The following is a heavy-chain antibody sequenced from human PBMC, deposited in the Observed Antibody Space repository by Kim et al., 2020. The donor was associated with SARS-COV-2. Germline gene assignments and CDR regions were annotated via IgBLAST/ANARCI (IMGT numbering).Heavy chain of an antibody. J-gene: IGHJ5*02. V-gene: IGHV4-31*02. D-gene: IGHD1-26*01. Sequence: YNPSLQSRVTIASDKSKNQFSRRLTSVTAADTALYYCGRVKVGHSTPFGPWGQGTLITVSS. CDR3: GRVKVGHSTPFGP.